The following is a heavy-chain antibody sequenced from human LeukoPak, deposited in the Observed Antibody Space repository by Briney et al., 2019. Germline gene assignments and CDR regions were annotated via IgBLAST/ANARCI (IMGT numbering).Heavy chain of an antibody. CDR2: IYPRDSDT. D-gene: IGHD1-14*01. CDR1: GYSFTSYW. V-gene: IGHV5-51*01. Sequence: GESLQISCQGSGYSFTSYWIGWVRQLPGKGLEWMGIIYPRDSDTRYSPSFQGQVTISADKSINTAYLQWSSLKASDTAMYFCARPRNHQSLRAGAFDFWGQGTMVAVSS. CDR3: ARPRNHQSLRAGAFDF. J-gene: IGHJ3*01.